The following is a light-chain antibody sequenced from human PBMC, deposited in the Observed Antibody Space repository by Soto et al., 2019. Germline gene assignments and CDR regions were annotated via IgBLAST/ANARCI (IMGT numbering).Light chain of an antibody. CDR2: AAS. Sequence: IQMTQSPSSLSASVGDRVTISCRASQGIRNDLAWYQQKPGKAPKLLIFAASNLETGVPSRFSGSGSGTDFTFTISSLQPEDIATYYCQQYDNLPITFGQGTRLEIK. V-gene: IGKV1-33*01. J-gene: IGKJ5*01. CDR1: QGIRND. CDR3: QQYDNLPIT.